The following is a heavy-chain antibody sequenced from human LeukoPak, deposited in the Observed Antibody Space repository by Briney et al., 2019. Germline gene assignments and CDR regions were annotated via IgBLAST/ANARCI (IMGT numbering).Heavy chain of an antibody. Sequence: ASVKVSCKASGYTFTSYYIHWVRQAPGQGLEWMGIINPSGGSTSYAQKFQGRVTMTRDMSTSTVYMELSSLRSEDTAVYYCASGQADNWFDPWGQGTLVTVSS. V-gene: IGHV1-46*01. J-gene: IGHJ5*02. CDR3: ASGQADNWFDP. CDR1: GYTFTSYY. CDR2: INPSGGST.